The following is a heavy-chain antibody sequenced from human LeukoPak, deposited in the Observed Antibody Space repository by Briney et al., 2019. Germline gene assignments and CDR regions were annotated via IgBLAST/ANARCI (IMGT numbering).Heavy chain of an antibody. J-gene: IGHJ4*02. CDR3: ARPRAAGSYFDY. Sequence: SVKVSCKASGGTFSSYAISWVRQAPGQGLEWMGGIIPIFGTANYAQKFQGRVTITADESTSTAYMELSSLRSEDTDVYYCARPRAAGSYFDYWGQGTLVTVSS. V-gene: IGHV1-69*13. CDR2: IIPIFGTA. CDR1: GGTFSSYA. D-gene: IGHD6-25*01.